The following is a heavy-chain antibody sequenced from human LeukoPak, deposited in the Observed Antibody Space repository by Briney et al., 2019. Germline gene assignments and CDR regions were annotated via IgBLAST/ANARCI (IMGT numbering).Heavy chain of an antibody. Sequence: ALVKVSCKASGYTFSDYATHWVRQAPGQRLEWMGWIDAGNGNTRYSQKFQGRVTITRDTSTSTAYIELRSLRSEDTAMYYCARGSTSDWPLDHWGQETLVTISS. D-gene: IGHD2-2*01. J-gene: IGHJ4*02. CDR2: IDAGNGNT. CDR1: GYTFSDYA. CDR3: ARGSTSDWPLDH. V-gene: IGHV1-3*01.